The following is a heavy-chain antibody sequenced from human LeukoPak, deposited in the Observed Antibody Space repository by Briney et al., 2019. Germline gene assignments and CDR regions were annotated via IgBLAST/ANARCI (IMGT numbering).Heavy chain of an antibody. CDR3: ARGIAVAGPTGADWFDP. J-gene: IGHJ5*02. D-gene: IGHD6-19*01. CDR1: GGTFSSYA. Sequence: SVKVSCKASGGTFSSYAISWVRQAPGQGLEWMGGIIPIFGTANYAQKFQGRVTITADESTSTAYMELSSLRSEDTAVYYCARGIAVAGPTGADWFDPWGQGTLVTVSS. CDR2: IIPIFGTA. V-gene: IGHV1-69*01.